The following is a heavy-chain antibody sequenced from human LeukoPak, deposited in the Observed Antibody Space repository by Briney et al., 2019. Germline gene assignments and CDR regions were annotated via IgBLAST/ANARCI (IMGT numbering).Heavy chain of an antibody. Sequence: GGSLRLSWAASGFTFSNYAMSWIRQAPGKGLEWVSLLTGSGDNSYYTDSVKGPFTLSRDNSKNTLFLQMDSLRAEDTAVYYCTRDEGLVAGIWRAYDIWGQGTMVTVSS. D-gene: IGHD6-19*01. CDR3: TRDEGLVAGIWRAYDI. CDR2: LTGSGDNS. J-gene: IGHJ3*02. V-gene: IGHV3-23*01. CDR1: GFTFSNYA.